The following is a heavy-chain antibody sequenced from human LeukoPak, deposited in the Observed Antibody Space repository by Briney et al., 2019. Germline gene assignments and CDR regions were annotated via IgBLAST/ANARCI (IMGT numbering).Heavy chain of an antibody. CDR1: GGSVSSGSYY. CDR2: IYYSGST. Sequence: SETLSLTCTVSGGSVSSGSYYWSWIRQPPGKGLEWVGYIYYSGSTNYNPSLKSRGTISVDTSKNQFSLKLSSVTAADTAVYYCARALSLTSSFDYWGQGTLVTVSS. V-gene: IGHV4-61*01. CDR3: ARALSLTSSFDY. J-gene: IGHJ4*02. D-gene: IGHD2-2*01.